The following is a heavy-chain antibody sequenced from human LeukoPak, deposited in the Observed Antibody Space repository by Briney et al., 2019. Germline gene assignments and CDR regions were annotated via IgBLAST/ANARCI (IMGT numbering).Heavy chain of an antibody. D-gene: IGHD1-1*01. V-gene: IGHV4-61*02. CDR3: ARDRGTWNDDGFDY. J-gene: IGHJ4*02. CDR2: IYISGST. Sequence: PSQTLSLTCTVSGGSISSGSYYWSWIRQPAGKGLEWIGRIYISGSTNYNPSLKSRVTMSVDTSKNQFSLKLSSVTAADTAVYYCARDRGTWNDDGFDYWGQGTLVTVSS. CDR1: GGSISSGSYY.